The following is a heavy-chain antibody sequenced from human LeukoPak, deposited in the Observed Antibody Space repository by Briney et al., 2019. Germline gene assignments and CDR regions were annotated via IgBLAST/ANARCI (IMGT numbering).Heavy chain of an antibody. J-gene: IGHJ4*02. V-gene: IGHV3-23*01. D-gene: IGHD5-18*01. CDR3: AKRSYSYGSFDY. Sequence: GGSLRLPCAASGFTFSSSAMNWVRQAPGRGLEWVSVVSGSGGGTYYADSVKGRFTISRDNSKNTLYLQMNSLRAEDTAVYYCAKRSYSYGSFDYWGQGTLVTVSS. CDR2: VSGSGGGT. CDR1: GFTFSSSA.